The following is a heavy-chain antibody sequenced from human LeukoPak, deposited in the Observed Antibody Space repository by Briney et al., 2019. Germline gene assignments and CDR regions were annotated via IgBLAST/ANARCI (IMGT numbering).Heavy chain of an antibody. J-gene: IGHJ4*02. CDR3: ARQNIGGTSASDF. Sequence: GESLKISCKGSGYSFTNYWIGWVRQMPGIGLEWLGIVYSGDSDTRYNPSFQGQVTISADKSISTAYLQWSSLKASDSAMYYCARQNIGGTSASDFWGQGTLVTVPS. CDR2: VYSGDSDT. D-gene: IGHD1-26*01. V-gene: IGHV5-51*01. CDR1: GYSFTNYW.